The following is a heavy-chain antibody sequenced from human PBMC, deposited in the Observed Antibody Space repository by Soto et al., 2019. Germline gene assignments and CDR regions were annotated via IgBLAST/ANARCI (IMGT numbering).Heavy chain of an antibody. CDR3: ARGPFGDAAMVTNYFDY. V-gene: IGHV3-30-3*01. J-gene: IGHJ4*02. Sequence: HPGGSLRLSCAASGFTFSNYAIHWGRQAPGKGLEWVAVLSYDGNNKHYADSVKGRFTISRDNSKNTLYLQMNSLRAEDTAVYYCARGPFGDAAMVTNYFDYWGQGTLVTVSS. CDR1: GFTFSNYA. D-gene: IGHD5-18*01. CDR2: LSYDGNNK.